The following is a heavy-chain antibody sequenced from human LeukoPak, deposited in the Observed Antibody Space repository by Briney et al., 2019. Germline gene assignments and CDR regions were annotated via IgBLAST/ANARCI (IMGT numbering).Heavy chain of an antibody. J-gene: IGHJ4*02. V-gene: IGHV1-69*06. CDR1: GDTFSNFA. CDR2: IIPIFGTA. Sequence: SVKVSCKASGDTFSNFAISWVRQAPGQGLEWMGGIIPIFGTANYARKFQGRVTITADKSTSTAYMELSSLRSEDTAVYYCAKKSFRSGYSYGTSFDYWGQGTLVTVSS. D-gene: IGHD5-18*01. CDR3: AKKSFRSGYSYGTSFDY.